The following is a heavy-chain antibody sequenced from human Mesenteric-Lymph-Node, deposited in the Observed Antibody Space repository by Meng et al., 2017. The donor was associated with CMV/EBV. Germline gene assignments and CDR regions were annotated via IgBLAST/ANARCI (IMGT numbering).Heavy chain of an antibody. CDR1: GFIFSGYR. CDR3: ARGPTSR. V-gene: IGHV3-21*01. Sequence: GESLKISCAASGFIFSGYRMTWFRQAPGKGLEWVSSITSSGSHTYYGDSVKGRFSISRDNTKNSLYLQMSSLRVEDTAVYYCARGPTSRWGQGTLVTVSS. J-gene: IGHJ4*02. CDR2: ITSSGSHT.